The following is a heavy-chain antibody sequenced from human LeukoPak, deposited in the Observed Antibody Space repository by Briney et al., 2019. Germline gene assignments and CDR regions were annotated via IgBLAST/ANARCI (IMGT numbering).Heavy chain of an antibody. J-gene: IGHJ4*02. D-gene: IGHD6-13*01. CDR3: AREGSSWYYFDF. CDR2: INSRSDYI. Sequence: PGGSLRLSCAAPGFTFSTYSMNWVRQAPGKGLQWVSCINSRSDYIYYADSVKGRFTISRDNAKNSLYLHMNSLRAEDTAVYYCAREGSSWYYFDFWGQGTLVTVSS. V-gene: IGHV3-21*01. CDR1: GFTFSTYS.